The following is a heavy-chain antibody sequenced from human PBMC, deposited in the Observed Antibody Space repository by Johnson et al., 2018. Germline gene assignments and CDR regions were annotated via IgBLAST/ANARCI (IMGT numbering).Heavy chain of an antibody. V-gene: IGHV3-11*04. J-gene: IGHJ6*03. CDR3: ARGAYSSTWGYFYDHMDV. CDR1: GFIFSDYY. D-gene: IGHD6-13*01. Sequence: QVQLVQSGGGLVKPGGSLRLSCAASGFIFSDYYMNWIRQAPGKGLEWVSCVTIFGSTTFYADSVKGRFTISRDDANNSSYLQMNSLRAGDTAVYYWARGAYSSTWGYFYDHMDVGGKGTTVTVAS. CDR2: VTIFGSTT.